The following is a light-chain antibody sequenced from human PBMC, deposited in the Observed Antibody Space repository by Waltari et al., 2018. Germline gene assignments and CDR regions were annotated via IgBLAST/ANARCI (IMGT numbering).Light chain of an antibody. CDR2: RND. CDR3: AAWDDRLNGRWE. V-gene: IGLV1-44*01. Sequence: QSVLTQPPSASGTPAQAGTISCSGSSYNIGDHVVNLYRLVPGATPKLLIYRNDQRPSGVPDRFSGSKSGTSASLAISGLRSEDEGDYFCAAWDDRLNGRWEFGGGTKLTVL. CDR1: SYNIGDHV. J-gene: IGLJ3*02.